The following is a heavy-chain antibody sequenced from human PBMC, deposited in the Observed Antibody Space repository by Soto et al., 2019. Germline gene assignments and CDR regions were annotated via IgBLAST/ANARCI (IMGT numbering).Heavy chain of an antibody. J-gene: IGHJ2*01. CDR1: GFTFGAYG. CDR2: IGRDGSAK. V-gene: IGHV3-30*03. CDR3: AREAAHGNWYLDL. Sequence: QVQLVESGGAVVQPGRSLRLSCAASGFTFGAYGMHWVRQSPGKGLEWMAVIGRDGSAKDYTDSVKGLFTMSRDNSMNTLHMQMDSLREEDTAVYYCAREAAHGNWYLDLWGRGTLVTVSS.